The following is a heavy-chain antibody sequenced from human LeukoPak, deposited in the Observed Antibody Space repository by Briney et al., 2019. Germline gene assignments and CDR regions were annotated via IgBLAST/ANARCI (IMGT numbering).Heavy chain of an antibody. Sequence: PSETLSLTCIVSGGSISSSGYYWGWIRQPPGKGLEWIGSIYYSGRTDYNPSLKSRVTISVDTSKNQFSLKLSSVTAADTAVYYCARHLYYYDSSGLDAFDIWGQGTMVTVSS. V-gene: IGHV4-39*01. CDR3: ARHLYYYDSSGLDAFDI. J-gene: IGHJ3*02. D-gene: IGHD3-22*01. CDR2: IYYSGRT. CDR1: GGSISSSGYY.